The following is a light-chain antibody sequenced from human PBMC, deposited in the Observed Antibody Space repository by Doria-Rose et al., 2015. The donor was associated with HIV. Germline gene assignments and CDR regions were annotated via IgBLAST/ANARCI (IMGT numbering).Light chain of an antibody. J-gene: IGKJ1*01. CDR3: HQYGTSWT. Sequence: TQSPGTLSLSPGERATLSCRASQSFSSTYLAWYQQKPGQAPSLLIYDGSTRATGIPDRFSASGSGADFTLTINRLEPKDFAPYYCHQYGTSWTFGQGTKMGI. V-gene: IGKV3-20*01. CDR1: QSFSSTY. CDR2: DGS.